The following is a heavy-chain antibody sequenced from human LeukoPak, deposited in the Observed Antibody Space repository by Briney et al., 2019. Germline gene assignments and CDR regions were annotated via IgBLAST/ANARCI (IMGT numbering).Heavy chain of an antibody. CDR1: GYTSTGYY. CDR3: ARDSPHPDNGNLDY. J-gene: IGHJ4*02. V-gene: IGHV1-69*04. D-gene: IGHD2-8*01. CDR2: IIPILGIA. Sequence: SVKVSCKASGYTSTGYYMHWVRQAPRQRLERMARIIPILGIANNAQKFQGRVTITADKSTSTAYMELSSLRSEDTAVYYCARDSPHPDNGNLDYWGQGTLVTV.